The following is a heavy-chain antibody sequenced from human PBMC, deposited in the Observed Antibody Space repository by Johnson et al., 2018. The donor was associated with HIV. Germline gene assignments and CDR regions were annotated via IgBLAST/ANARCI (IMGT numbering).Heavy chain of an antibody. CDR2: TI. D-gene: IGHD6-6*01. J-gene: IGHJ3*02. Sequence: TIYYADSVKGRFTISRDNAKNSLYLQMNSLRAEDTAVYYCAKGGSSSTAFDIWGQGSTVSVSS. V-gene: IGHV3-48*04. CDR3: AKGGSSSTAFDI.